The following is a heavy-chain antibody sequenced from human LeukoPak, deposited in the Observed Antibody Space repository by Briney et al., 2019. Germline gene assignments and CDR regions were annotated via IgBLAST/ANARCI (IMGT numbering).Heavy chain of an antibody. Sequence: VASVKVSCKVSGYTLTELSMHWVRQVPGKGLEWMGGFDPEDGETIYAQKFQGRVTMTEDASTDTAYMELSSLRSEDTAVYYCATIHYDILTGYSYCFDYWGQGTLVTVSS. CDR1: GYTLTELS. J-gene: IGHJ4*02. CDR2: FDPEDGET. V-gene: IGHV1-24*01. D-gene: IGHD3-9*01. CDR3: ATIHYDILTGYSYCFDY.